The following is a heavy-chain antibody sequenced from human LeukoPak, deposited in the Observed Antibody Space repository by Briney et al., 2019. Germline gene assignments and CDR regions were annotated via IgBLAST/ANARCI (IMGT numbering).Heavy chain of an antibody. CDR1: GFSVTSNY. Sequence: PGGSLRLSCAASGFSVTSNYMSWVRQAPGKGLEWVSIIYSDGSTYYADSVKGRFTISRDNSKNTLYLQMNSLRAEDTAVYYCARDQSHDAFDIWGQGTMVTVSS. CDR2: IYSDGST. CDR3: ARDQSHDAFDI. J-gene: IGHJ3*02. V-gene: IGHV3-53*01.